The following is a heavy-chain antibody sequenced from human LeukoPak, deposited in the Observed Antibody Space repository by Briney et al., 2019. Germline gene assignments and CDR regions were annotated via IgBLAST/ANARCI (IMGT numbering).Heavy chain of an antibody. Sequence: GASVKVSCKASGYTFTSYDINWVRQATGQGLEWMGWMNPNSGNTGYAQKFQGRVTITADKSTSAAYMELSSLRSEDTAVYYCARVGPRGLGIAVAGTFDPWGQGTLVTVSS. V-gene: IGHV1-8*01. D-gene: IGHD6-19*01. J-gene: IGHJ5*02. CDR3: ARVGPRGLGIAVAGTFDP. CDR2: MNPNSGNT. CDR1: GYTFTSYD.